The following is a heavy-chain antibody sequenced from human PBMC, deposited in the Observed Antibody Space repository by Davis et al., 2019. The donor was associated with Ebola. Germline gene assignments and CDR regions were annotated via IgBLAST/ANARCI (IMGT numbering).Heavy chain of an antibody. CDR2: INSDGSST. V-gene: IGHV3-74*01. D-gene: IGHD4-17*01. Sequence: GESLKISCAASGFTFSSYWMHWVRQAPGKGLVWVSRINSDGSSTSYADSVKGRFTISRDNAKNTLYLQMNSLRAEDTAVYYCARDFRTVTTDYWGQGTLVTVSS. CDR1: GFTFSSYW. J-gene: IGHJ4*02. CDR3: ARDFRTVTTDY.